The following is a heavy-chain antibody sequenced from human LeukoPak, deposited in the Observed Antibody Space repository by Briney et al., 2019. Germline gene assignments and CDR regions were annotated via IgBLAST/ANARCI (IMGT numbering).Heavy chain of an antibody. Sequence: PGGSLRLSCAASGFIFDDYTMHWVRQAPGKGLEWVSSISSSSSYIYYAYSVKGRFTISRDNAKNSLYLKMNSLRAEDTAVYYCAREVRAYGGYSQSDYWGQGTLVTVSS. D-gene: IGHD5-12*01. CDR2: ISSSSSYI. J-gene: IGHJ4*02. V-gene: IGHV3-21*01. CDR1: GFIFDDYT. CDR3: AREVRAYGGYSQSDY.